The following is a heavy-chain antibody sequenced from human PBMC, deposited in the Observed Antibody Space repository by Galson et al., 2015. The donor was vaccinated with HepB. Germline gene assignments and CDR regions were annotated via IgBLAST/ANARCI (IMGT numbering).Heavy chain of an antibody. J-gene: IGHJ6*02. CDR1: GGTFSSYA. Sequence: SVKVSCKASGGTFSSYAISWVRQAPGQGLEWMGGIIPIFGTANYAQKFQGRVTITADESTSTAYMELSSLRSEDTAVYYCARDSNRLLLRDYYYYYGMDVWGQGTTVTVSS. V-gene: IGHV1-69*13. D-gene: IGHD2-15*01. CDR2: IIPIFGTA. CDR3: ARDSNRLLLRDYYYYYGMDV.